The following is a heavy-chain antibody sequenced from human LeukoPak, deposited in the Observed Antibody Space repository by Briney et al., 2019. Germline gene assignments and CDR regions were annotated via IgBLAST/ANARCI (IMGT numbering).Heavy chain of an antibody. Sequence: KPSETLSLTCTVSGGSISSYYWSWIRQPPGKGLEWIGYIYYSGSTNYNPSLKSRVTISVDTSKNQCSLKLSSVTAADTAVYYCARSSVGDFWSGYSNWFDPWGQGTLVTVSS. CDR1: GGSISSYY. J-gene: IGHJ5*02. D-gene: IGHD3-3*01. CDR3: ARSSVGDFWSGYSNWFDP. CDR2: IYYSGST. V-gene: IGHV4-59*08.